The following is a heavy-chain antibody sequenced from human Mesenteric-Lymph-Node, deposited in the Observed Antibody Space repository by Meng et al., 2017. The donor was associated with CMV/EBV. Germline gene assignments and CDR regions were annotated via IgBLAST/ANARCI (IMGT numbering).Heavy chain of an antibody. D-gene: IGHD1-7*01. V-gene: IGHV4-34*01. Sequence: SETMSLTCRVYNSSFGPYYWVWIRQPPGKALEWIGNIGYSGSTYYNPSLKSRVTISVDTSKNQFSLKLASVTAADTAVYYCVRVPPIQAGNTNWFDPWGQGTLVTVSS. J-gene: IGHJ5*02. CDR1: NSSFGPYY. CDR3: VRVPPIQAGNTNWFDP. CDR2: IGYSGST.